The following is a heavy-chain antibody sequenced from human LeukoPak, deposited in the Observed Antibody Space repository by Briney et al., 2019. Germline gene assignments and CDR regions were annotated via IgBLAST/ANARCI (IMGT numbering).Heavy chain of an antibody. V-gene: IGHV4-59*08. CDR3: ARSKTTHCSSTTCLYYYYGMDV. D-gene: IGHD2-2*01. Sequence: SETLSLTCTVSGGSINSYYWSWIRQPPGKGLEWIGNIYYSGSTNYNPSLKSRVTISVDTSKNEFSLKVSSLTAADTAVYYCARSKTTHCSSTTCLYYYYGMDVWGQGTTVTVSS. CDR1: GGSINSYY. CDR2: IYYSGST. J-gene: IGHJ6*02.